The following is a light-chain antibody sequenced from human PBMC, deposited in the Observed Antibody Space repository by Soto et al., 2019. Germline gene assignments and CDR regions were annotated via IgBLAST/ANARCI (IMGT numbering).Light chain of an antibody. Sequence: EIVLTQSPATLSLSPGERATLSCRASQSVSSYLAWYQQKPGQAPRLLIYDASNRATGIPARFSGSGSGTDFTLTISSLEPEDFADYYCQHRSNFGQGTRLEIK. V-gene: IGKV3-11*01. CDR1: QSVSSY. CDR2: DAS. J-gene: IGKJ5*01. CDR3: QHRSN.